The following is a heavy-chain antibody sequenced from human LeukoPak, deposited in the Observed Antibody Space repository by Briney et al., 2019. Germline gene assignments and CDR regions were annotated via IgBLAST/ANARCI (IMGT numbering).Heavy chain of an antibody. CDR1: SGSISTSNYY. J-gene: IGHJ6*03. D-gene: IGHD5-18*01. CDR2: IFYSGST. V-gene: IGHV4-61*05. CDR3: AGGYSYGLGYYYYYMDV. Sequence: SETLSLTCTVSSGSISTSNYYWGWVRQPPGKALEWIGNIFYSGSTNYNPSLKSRVIISVDTSKNQFSLKLSSVTAADTAVYYCAGGYSYGLGYYYYYMDVWGKGTTVTISS.